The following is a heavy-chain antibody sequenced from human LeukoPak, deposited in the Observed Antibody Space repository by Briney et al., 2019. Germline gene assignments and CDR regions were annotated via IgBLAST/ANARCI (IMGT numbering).Heavy chain of an antibody. D-gene: IGHD3-22*01. CDR1: GGSISSYY. Sequence: SETLSLTCSVSGGSISSYYWSWIRQPPGKGLEWIGYIYYSGSTNYNPSLKSRVTISVDTSKNQFSLKPRSVTAADTAVYYCARIYDSSGYYEDNWGQGTLVTVYS. V-gene: IGHV4-59*01. CDR2: IYYSGST. CDR3: ARIYDSSGYYEDN. J-gene: IGHJ4*02.